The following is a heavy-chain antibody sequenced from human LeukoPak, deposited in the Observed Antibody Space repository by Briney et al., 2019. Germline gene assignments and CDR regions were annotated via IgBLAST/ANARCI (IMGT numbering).Heavy chain of an antibody. D-gene: IGHD3-22*01. CDR1: GFTFSSYA. CDR2: IYSGGST. CDR3: WYYDSSGYYDFDY. Sequence: GGSLRLSCAASGFTFSSYAIHWVRQAPGKGLEWVSVIYSGGSTYYADSVKGRFTISRDNSKNTLYLQMNSLRAEDTAVYYCWYYDSSGYYDFDYWGQGTLVTVSS. V-gene: IGHV3-66*01. J-gene: IGHJ4*02.